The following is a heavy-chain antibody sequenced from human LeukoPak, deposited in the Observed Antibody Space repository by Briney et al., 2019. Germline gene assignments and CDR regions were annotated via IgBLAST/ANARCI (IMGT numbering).Heavy chain of an antibody. CDR2: IYYTGTT. CDR3: ARDGGYTDY. V-gene: IGHV4-59*12. CDR1: GGSISTYY. Sequence: PSETLSLTCSVSGGSISTYYWSWIRQLPGKGLEWIGYIYYTGTTNYNPSLRSRVTISVDTSKNQFSLKLSSVTAADTAVYYCARDGGYTDYWGREPWSPSPQ. J-gene: IGHJ4*02. D-gene: IGHD5-24*01.